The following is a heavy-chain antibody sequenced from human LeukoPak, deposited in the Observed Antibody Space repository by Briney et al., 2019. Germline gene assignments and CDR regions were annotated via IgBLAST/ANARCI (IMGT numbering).Heavy chain of an antibody. CDR1: GFTFSSYA. CDR3: AKDSTGVAATDY. V-gene: IGHV3-23*01. J-gene: IGHJ4*02. Sequence: GGSLRLSCAASGFTFSSYAMSRVRQAPGKGLEWVSAISGSGGSTYYADSVKGRFTISRDNSKYTLYLQINSLRAEDTAVYYCAKDSTGVAATDYWGQGTLVTVSS. CDR2: ISGSGGST. D-gene: IGHD6-19*01.